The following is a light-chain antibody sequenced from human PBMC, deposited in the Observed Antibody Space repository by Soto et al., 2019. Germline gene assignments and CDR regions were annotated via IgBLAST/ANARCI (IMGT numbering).Light chain of an antibody. J-gene: IGKJ4*01. CDR2: GAS. Sequence: ENVLTQSPGTLSLSPGERATLSCRASQSVTGNYLAWYQQKPGQAPRLLVYGASSRATGIPDRFSSSGSGTDFTVTISRLEPDDFAVYYCHHYGASPLPGDSPLPFGGGTKVEIK. V-gene: IGKV3-20*01. CDR1: QSVTGNY. CDR3: HHYGASPLPGDSPLP.